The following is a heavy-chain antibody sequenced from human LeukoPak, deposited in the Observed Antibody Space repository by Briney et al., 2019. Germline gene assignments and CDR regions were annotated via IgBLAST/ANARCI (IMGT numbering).Heavy chain of an antibody. CDR3: ARDHSSSGYYFDY. J-gene: IGHJ4*02. CDR2: IIPILGIA. V-gene: IGHV1-69*04. Sequence: ASVKVSCKASGYTFTGYYMHWVRQAPGQGLEWMGRIIPILGIANYAQKFQGRVTITADKSTSTAYMELSSLRSEDTAVYYCARDHSSSGYYFDYWGQGTLVTVSS. D-gene: IGHD6-13*01. CDR1: GYTFTGYY.